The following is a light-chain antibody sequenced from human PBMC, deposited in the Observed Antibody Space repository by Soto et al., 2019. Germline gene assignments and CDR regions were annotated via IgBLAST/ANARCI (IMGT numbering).Light chain of an antibody. Sequence: EIVLTQSPGTLSLSPGARAPLSCRASQSVNSNLAWYQQNPGQAPRLLIHGASTRATGIPARFSGSGSGTEFTLTISSLQSEDFAIYYCQRQSNWPRTFGQGTKVDIK. J-gene: IGKJ1*01. CDR2: GAS. V-gene: IGKV3-15*01. CDR3: QRQSNWPRT. CDR1: QSVNSN.